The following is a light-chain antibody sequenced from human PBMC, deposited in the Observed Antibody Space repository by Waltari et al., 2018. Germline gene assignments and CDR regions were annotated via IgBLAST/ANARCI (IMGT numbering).Light chain of an antibody. J-gene: IGLJ2*01. CDR1: NSNIGAGSG. Sequence: QSVLTQPPSVSGAPGQRVTISCTGSNSNIGAGSGVHWYPQLPGTAPKLLIYGNNNRPAGVPDRFSDSKSGTSASLAITGLQAEDEADYYCQSYDSSLSGVLFGGGTKLTVL. CDR2: GNN. CDR3: QSYDSSLSGVL. V-gene: IGLV1-40*01.